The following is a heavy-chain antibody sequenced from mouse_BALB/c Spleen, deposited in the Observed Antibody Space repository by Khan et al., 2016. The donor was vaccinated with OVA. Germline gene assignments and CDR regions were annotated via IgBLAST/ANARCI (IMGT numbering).Heavy chain of an antibody. Sequence: EVQLQESGPGLVKPSQSLSLTCTVTGYSITSDYAWNWIRQFPGNKLEWMGYISSSGSTNYNPALKSRISITRDTSKNQFFLQLNSVTTEDTATYYRARDGSRNNDGMDYWGQGTSVTVSS. CDR2: ISSSGST. V-gene: IGHV3-2*02. CDR1: GYSITSDYA. J-gene: IGHJ4*01. D-gene: IGHD2-3*01. CDR3: ARDGSRNNDGMDY.